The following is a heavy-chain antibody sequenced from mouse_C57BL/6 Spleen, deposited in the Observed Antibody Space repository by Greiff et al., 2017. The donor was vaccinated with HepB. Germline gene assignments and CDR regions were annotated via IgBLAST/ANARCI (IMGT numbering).Heavy chain of an antibody. CDR2: INYDGSST. V-gene: IGHV5-16*01. D-gene: IGHD2-2*01. CDR3: ARDGYDGHFDY. Sequence: EVQVVESEGGLVQPGSSMKLSCTASGFTFSDYYMAWVRQVPEKGLEWVANINYDGSSTYYLDSLKSRFIISRDNAKNILYLQMSSLKSEDTATYYCARDGYDGHFDYWGQGTTLTVSS. CDR1: GFTFSDYY. J-gene: IGHJ2*01.